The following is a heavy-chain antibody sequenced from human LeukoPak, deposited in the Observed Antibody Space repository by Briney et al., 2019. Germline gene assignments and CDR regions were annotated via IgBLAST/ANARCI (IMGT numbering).Heavy chain of an antibody. V-gene: IGHV3-30*18. J-gene: IGHJ4*02. CDR2: ISYDGSNK. D-gene: IGHD6-19*01. CDR1: GFTFSSYG. CDR3: AKDSGWYDYFDY. Sequence: GGSLRLSCAASGFTFSSYGMHWVRQAPGKGLEWVAVISYDGSNKYYADSVKGRFTISRDNSKNTLYLQMNSLRAEDTAVYYCAKDSGWYDYFDYWGQGTLVAVSS.